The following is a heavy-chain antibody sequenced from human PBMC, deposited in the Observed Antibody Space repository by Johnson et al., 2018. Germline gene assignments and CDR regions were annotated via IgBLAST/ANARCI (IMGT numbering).Heavy chain of an antibody. V-gene: IGHV3-30*03. Sequence: QLVQSGGGVVQPGRSLRLPCVASGFTFSRHAMYWVRQAPGKGLEGVAGISNEGATKYYSDSVKGRVTISRNNSKNRLYMEMNSLRLEDTAMFYCVRGRSQWDKDAFDMWGQGAMVTVSS. J-gene: IGHJ3*02. D-gene: IGHD1-26*01. CDR2: ISNEGATK. CDR3: VRGRSQWDKDAFDM. CDR1: GFTFSRHA.